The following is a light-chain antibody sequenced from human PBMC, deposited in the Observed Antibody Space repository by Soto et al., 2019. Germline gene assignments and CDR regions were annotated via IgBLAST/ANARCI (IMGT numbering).Light chain of an antibody. V-gene: IGLV3-1*01. Sequence: SYELTQPPSVSVSPGQTASITCSGDKLGDKYACWYQQKPGQSPVLVIYQDSKRPSGIPERFSGSNSGNTATLTISGTQAMEEADYYCQAWDSSTGVFGTGTKLTVL. J-gene: IGLJ1*01. CDR2: QDS. CDR1: KLGDKY. CDR3: QAWDSSTGV.